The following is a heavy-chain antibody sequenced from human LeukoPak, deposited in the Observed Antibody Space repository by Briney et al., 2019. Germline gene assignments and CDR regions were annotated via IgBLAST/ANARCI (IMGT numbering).Heavy chain of an antibody. Sequence: PGVSLRLSCAVSGFTISNTEMIWVPQVPGKGPEWVLVSYSGGTTYYADSVKGRFTISRDISKNTVDLKMNSLRVEDTAVYHCRGGLGSFDVWGQGTMVTVSS. CDR1: GFTISNTE. CDR2: SYSGGTT. J-gene: IGHJ3*01. CDR3: RGGLGSFDV. V-gene: IGHV3-53*01. D-gene: IGHD2-15*01.